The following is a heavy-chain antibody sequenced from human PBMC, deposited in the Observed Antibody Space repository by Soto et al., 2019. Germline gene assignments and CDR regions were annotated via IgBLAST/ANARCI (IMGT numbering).Heavy chain of an antibody. J-gene: IGHJ2*01. D-gene: IGHD5-12*01. Sequence: QIQLVQSGAEVKKPGSSMKVSCKASGCTFSNYPISWVRHAPGQGLEWMGGIIPIFGTVNYAQKFQGRVTITADESTSTAYMELSSLRSEDAAVYYCARGNHRWLQLWYFDLWGRGTLVTVSS. CDR1: GCTFSNYP. CDR2: IIPIFGTV. CDR3: ARGNHRWLQLWYFDL. V-gene: IGHV1-69*12.